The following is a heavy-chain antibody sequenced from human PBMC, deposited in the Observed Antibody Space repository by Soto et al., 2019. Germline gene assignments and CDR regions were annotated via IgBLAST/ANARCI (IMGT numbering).Heavy chain of an antibody. Sequence: GGSLRLSCIGCGFTFRTYWMNWVRQAPGMGLEWVANINPDGSVGTYVDSVKGRFTTSRDNAQNSLYLQMNSLRADDTAVYFCAGWGGHDYNYWGQGIPVTVSS. V-gene: IGHV3-7*03. CDR2: INPDGSVG. J-gene: IGHJ4*02. CDR1: GFTFRTYW. D-gene: IGHD3-16*01. CDR3: AGWGGHDYNY.